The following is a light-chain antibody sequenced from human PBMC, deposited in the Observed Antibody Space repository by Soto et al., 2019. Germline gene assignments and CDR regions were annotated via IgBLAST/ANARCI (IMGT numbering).Light chain of an antibody. V-gene: IGKV3-20*01. J-gene: IGKJ2*01. CDR2: GAS. CDR3: QQYGSSPYT. CDR1: QSVRNAY. Sequence: EILMTQSPGTLSLSPGERATIFCRASQSVRNAYLAWYQQKPGQAPRLLIYGASGRATGIPDRFSGSGSGTDFTLTISRLEPEDFAVYYCQQYGSSPYTFGQGTKLEI.